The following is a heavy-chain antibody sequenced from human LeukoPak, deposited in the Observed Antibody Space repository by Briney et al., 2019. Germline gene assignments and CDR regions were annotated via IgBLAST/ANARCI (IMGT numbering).Heavy chain of an antibody. Sequence: PGGSLRLSCAASGFTFSNAWMTWVRQAPGKGLEWVGRIKSKTDSGTTDYAAPVKGRFTISRDDSKNTLYLQMNSLKTEDTAVYYCSTVRIKEEYWGQGTLVTVSS. CDR2: IKSKTDSGTT. D-gene: IGHD1-14*01. V-gene: IGHV3-15*01. CDR3: STVRIKEEY. CDR1: GFTFSNAW. J-gene: IGHJ4*02.